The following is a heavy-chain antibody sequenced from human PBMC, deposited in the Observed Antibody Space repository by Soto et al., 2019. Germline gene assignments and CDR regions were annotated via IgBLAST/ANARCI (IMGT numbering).Heavy chain of an antibody. J-gene: IGHJ3*02. V-gene: IGHV1-3*01. CDR1: GYTFTSYA. D-gene: IGHD2-15*01. Sequence: QVQLVQSGAEVKKPGASVKVSCKASGYTFTSYAMHWVRQAPGQRLEWMGWINAGNGNTKYSQKFQGRVTITRDTSASTAYMGLSSLRSEDTAVYYCARDIVVVVAAIDDAFDIWGQGTMVTVSS. CDR2: INAGNGNT. CDR3: ARDIVVVVAAIDDAFDI.